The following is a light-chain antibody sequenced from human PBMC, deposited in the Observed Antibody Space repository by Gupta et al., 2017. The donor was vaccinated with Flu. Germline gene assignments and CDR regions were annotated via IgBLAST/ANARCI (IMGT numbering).Light chain of an antibody. J-gene: IGLJ2*01. Sequence: SYELTQPLSVSVALGQTARITCGGNNIGSQNVHWYQQKPGQAPVLVIYRDSNRPSVIPERFSGSSTGNTATLTISRAQAGDGADYYCQVWDSSTVVFGGGTKLTVL. CDR2: RDS. CDR1: NIGSQN. V-gene: IGLV3-9*01. CDR3: QVWDSSTVV.